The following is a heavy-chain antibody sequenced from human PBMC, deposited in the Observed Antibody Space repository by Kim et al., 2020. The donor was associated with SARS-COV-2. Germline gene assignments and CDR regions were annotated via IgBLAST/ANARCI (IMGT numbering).Heavy chain of an antibody. CDR1: GFTFSTSA. Sequence: GGSLRLSCAASGFTFSTSAMSWVRQAPGKGLEWVSDIGTNGETVHYSDFVKGRFTISRDNSKSTLYLQMNSLGAEDTALYYCAKMGTIGLGHFDRWGQGALVTVSS. CDR2: IGTNGETV. J-gene: IGHJ5*02. D-gene: IGHD7-27*01. V-gene: IGHV3-23*01. CDR3: AKMGTIGLGHFDR.